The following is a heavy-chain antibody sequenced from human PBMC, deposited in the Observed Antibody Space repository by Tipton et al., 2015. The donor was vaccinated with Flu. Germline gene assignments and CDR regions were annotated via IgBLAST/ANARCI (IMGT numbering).Heavy chain of an antibody. CDR3: ARGDYYGYWYFDL. J-gene: IGHJ2*01. Sequence: TLSLTCSVSGDSINSAGYYWSWIRQHPKRGLEWIGYVFYTGSSYYNPSLESRVTISVDTSKNQFSLKLSSVTSADTAVYYCARGDYYGYWYFDLWGRGTLVTVSS. D-gene: IGHD3-10*01. CDR1: GDSINSAGYY. CDR2: VFYTGSS. V-gene: IGHV4-31*03.